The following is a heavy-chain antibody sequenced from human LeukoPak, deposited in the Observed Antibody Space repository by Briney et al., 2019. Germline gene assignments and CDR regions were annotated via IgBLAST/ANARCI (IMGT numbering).Heavy chain of an antibody. V-gene: IGHV3-48*02. J-gene: IGHJ4*02. CDR3: ARDRITMVRGVIYQYYFDY. D-gene: IGHD3-10*01. CDR1: GFTFSSYS. Sequence: GGSLRLSCAASGFTFSSYSMNWVRQAPGKGLEWVSYISSSSSTIYYAGSVKGRFTISRDNAKNSLYLQMNSLRDEDTAVYYCARDRITMVRGVIYQYYFDYWGQGALVTVSS. CDR2: ISSSSSTI.